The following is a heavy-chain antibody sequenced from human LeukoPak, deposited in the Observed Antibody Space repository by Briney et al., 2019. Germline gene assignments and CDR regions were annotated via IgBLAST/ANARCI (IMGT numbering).Heavy chain of an antibody. V-gene: IGHV3-20*04. CDR1: GFIFDDYG. J-gene: IGHJ4*02. Sequence: GRSLRLSCAASGFIFDDYGMSWVRQAPGKGLEWVSGINWHGGSTGYADSVKGRFTISRDNAKNSLYLQMNSLRAEEDTALYYCARDAPTVGVDYWGQGTLVTVSS. CDR2: INWHGGST. CDR3: ARDAPTVGVDY.